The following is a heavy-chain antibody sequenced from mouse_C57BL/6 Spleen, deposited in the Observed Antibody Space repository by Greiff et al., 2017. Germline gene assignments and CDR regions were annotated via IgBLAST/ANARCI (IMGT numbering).Heavy chain of an antibody. CDR3: ARPLHYGSSSWFAY. J-gene: IGHJ3*01. D-gene: IGHD1-1*01. CDR1: GYTFTTYP. CDR2: FHPYNDDT. Sequence: VQLVESGAELVKPGASVKMSCKASGYTFTTYPIEWMKQNPGKSLEWIGNFHPYNDDTKYNEKFKGKATLTVEKSSSTVYLELSRLTSDDSAVYYCARPLHYGSSSWFAYWGQGTLVTVSA. V-gene: IGHV1-47*01.